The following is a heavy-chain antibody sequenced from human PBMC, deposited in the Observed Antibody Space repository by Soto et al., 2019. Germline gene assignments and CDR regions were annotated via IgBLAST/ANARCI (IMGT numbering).Heavy chain of an antibody. V-gene: IGHV3-49*04. CDR2: IRSKAYGGTT. D-gene: IGHD4-17*01. CDR1: GFTFGDYA. CDR3: ARDSRLRHNYYYGMDV. Sequence: GGSLRLSCTASGFTFGDYAMSWVRQAPGKGLEWVGFIRSKAYGGTTEYAASVKGRFTISRDDSKSIAYLQMNSLTTDDTAVYYCARDSRLRHNYYYGMDVWGQGTTVTVSS. J-gene: IGHJ6*02.